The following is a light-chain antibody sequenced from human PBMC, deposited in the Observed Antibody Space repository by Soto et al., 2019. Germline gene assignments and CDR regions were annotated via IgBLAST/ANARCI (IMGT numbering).Light chain of an antibody. J-gene: IGKJ5*01. Sequence: EIVMTQSPATLSVSPGERATLSCRASQSVRSNLAWYQQKPGQAPRLLIHGASTRATDIPARFSGSGSGTEFTLTISSLQSEDFAVYYCQQYNNWPAITFGQGTRLEIK. CDR3: QQYNNWPAIT. CDR2: GAS. CDR1: QSVRSN. V-gene: IGKV3D-15*01.